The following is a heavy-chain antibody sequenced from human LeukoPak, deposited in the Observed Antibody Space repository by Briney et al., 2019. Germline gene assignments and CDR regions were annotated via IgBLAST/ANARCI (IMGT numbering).Heavy chain of an antibody. V-gene: IGHV4-34*01. Sequence: SETLSLTCAVYGGSFSGYYWSWIRQPPGKGLEWIGEINHSGSTNYNPSLKSRVTISVDTSKNQFSLKLSSVTAADTAVYYCARALLNYYDSSGYPHDAFDIWGQGTMVTVSS. CDR3: ARALLNYYDSSGYPHDAFDI. J-gene: IGHJ3*02. D-gene: IGHD3-22*01. CDR2: INHSGST. CDR1: GGSFSGYY.